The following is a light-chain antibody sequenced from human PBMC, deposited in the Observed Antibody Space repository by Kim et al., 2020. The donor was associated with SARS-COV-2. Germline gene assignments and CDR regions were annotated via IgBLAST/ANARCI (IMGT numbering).Light chain of an antibody. Sequence: DIQMIQSPSSLSASVGDRVTITCQASQDISNSLNWYQQKPGKAPKLLIYDASNLETGVPSRFSGSGSGTDFTFTIITLQPEDIATYYCQQRSTFGQGTKVDIK. CDR1: QDISNS. J-gene: IGKJ2*01. CDR3: QQRST. V-gene: IGKV1-33*01. CDR2: DAS.